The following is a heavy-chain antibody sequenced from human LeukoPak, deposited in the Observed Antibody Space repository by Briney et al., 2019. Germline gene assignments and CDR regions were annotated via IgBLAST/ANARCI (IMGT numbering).Heavy chain of an antibody. Sequence: SETLSLTCSVSGYSISTDYYWGWIRQAPGKGLEYIGIINHRGSTNYNPSLNSRVTISPDTSKNQFSLNLSSVTAAATAVYYCARVGDTSGYFQHFDYWGQGILVTVSS. CDR3: ARVGDTSGYFQHFDY. V-gene: IGHV4-38-2*02. CDR1: GYSISTDYY. D-gene: IGHD3-22*01. J-gene: IGHJ4*01. CDR2: INHRGST.